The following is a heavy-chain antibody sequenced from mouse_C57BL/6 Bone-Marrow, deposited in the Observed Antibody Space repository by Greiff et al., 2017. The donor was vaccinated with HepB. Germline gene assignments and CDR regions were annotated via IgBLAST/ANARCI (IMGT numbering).Heavy chain of an antibody. V-gene: IGHV5-4*01. Sequence: EVQLQESGGGLVKPGGSLKLSCAASGFTFSSYAMSWVRQTPEKSLEWVATISDGGSYTYYPDNVKGRFTISRDNAKNNLYLQMSHLKSEDTAMYYCAREVYYYSKFAYWGQGTLVTVSA. CDR3: AREVYYYSKFAY. J-gene: IGHJ3*01. CDR1: GFTFSSYA. D-gene: IGHD2-5*01. CDR2: ISDGGSYT.